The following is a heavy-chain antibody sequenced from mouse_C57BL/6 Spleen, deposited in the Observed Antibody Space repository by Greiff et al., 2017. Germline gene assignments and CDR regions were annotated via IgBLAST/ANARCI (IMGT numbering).Heavy chain of an antibody. Sequence: QVQLQQSGAELARPGASVKLSCKASGYTFTSYGISWVKQRTGQGLEWIGEIYPRSGNTYYNEKFKGKATLTADKSSSTAYMERRSLTSEDSAVYCCARSGDYDVGWFAYWGQGTLVTVSA. CDR3: ARSGDYDVGWFAY. V-gene: IGHV1-81*01. J-gene: IGHJ3*01. CDR2: IYPRSGNT. CDR1: GYTFTSYG. D-gene: IGHD2-4*01.